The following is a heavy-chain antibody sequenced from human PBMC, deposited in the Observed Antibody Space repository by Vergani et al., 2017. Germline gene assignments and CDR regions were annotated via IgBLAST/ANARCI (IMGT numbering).Heavy chain of an antibody. CDR1: GGSISSSSYY. D-gene: IGHD3-9*01. Sequence: QLQLQESGPGLVKPSETLSLTCTVSGGSISSSSYYWGWIRQPPGKGLEWIGSIYYSGSTYYNPSLKSRVTISVDTSKNQFSLKLSSVTAADTAVYYCARHQAVIRYFDWLLPLDYWGQGTLVTVSS. CDR2: IYYSGST. V-gene: IGHV4-39*01. J-gene: IGHJ4*02. CDR3: ARHQAVIRYFDWLLPLDY.